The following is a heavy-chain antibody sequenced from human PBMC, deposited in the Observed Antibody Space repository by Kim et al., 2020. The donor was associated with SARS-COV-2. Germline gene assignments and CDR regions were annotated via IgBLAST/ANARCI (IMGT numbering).Heavy chain of an antibody. CDR2: ISSSSSYI. J-gene: IGHJ4*02. Sequence: GGSLRLSCAASGFTFSSYSMNWVRQAPGKGLEWVSSISSSSSYIYYADSVKGRFTISRDNAKNSLYLQMNSLRAEDTAVYYCAVVHYDILTGFDYWGQGTLVTVSS. V-gene: IGHV3-21*01. D-gene: IGHD3-9*01. CDR3: AVVHYDILTGFDY. CDR1: GFTFSSYS.